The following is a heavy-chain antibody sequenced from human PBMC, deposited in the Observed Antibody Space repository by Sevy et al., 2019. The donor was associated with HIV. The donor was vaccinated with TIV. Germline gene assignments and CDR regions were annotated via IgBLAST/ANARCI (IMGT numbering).Heavy chain of an antibody. V-gene: IGHV1-8*01. CDR3: ARVYASSGGGNGVDV. J-gene: IGHJ6*02. D-gene: IGHD2-2*01. CDR2: MNPKSGDT. CDR1: GYTFTTYE. Sequence: ASVKVSCKAPGYTFTTYEINWVRQATGQGLEWMGWMNPKSGDTGYAHKFQGRVTMTRNTSISTASMELSSLRSEDTAVYYCARVYASSGGGNGVDVWGQGTTVTVSS.